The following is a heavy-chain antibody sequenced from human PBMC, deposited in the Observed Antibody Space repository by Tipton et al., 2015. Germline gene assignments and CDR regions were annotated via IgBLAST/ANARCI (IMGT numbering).Heavy chain of an antibody. CDR2: LYFSGST. CDR1: GGSISSSSYY. D-gene: IGHD3/OR15-3a*01. Sequence: LRLSCTVSGGSISSSSYYWAWISQPPGKGLEWIGSLYFSGSTYYNPSLKSRVTISIDRFKNQLSLKMSSVTAADTAVYYCARGDWIIWGQGTLVTVSS. J-gene: IGHJ4*02. V-gene: IGHV4-39*01. CDR3: ARGDWII.